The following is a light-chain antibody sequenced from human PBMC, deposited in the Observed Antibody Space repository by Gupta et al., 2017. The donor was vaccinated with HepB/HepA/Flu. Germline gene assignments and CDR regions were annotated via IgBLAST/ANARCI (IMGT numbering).Light chain of an antibody. J-gene: IGLJ1*01. CDR1: TSDIGFYNF. Sequence: QSALPHHPHVSGPHGQPITFSCTGTTSDIGFYNFFPWYQQHPGKAPKLLIPGVRKRPPGVSDRFSGSKSDYTAAPTITGLQAEDEDDYYYISYTNSNSYVFGTGTKVTVL. V-gene: IGLV2-14*03. CDR2: GVR. CDR3: ISYTNSNSYV.